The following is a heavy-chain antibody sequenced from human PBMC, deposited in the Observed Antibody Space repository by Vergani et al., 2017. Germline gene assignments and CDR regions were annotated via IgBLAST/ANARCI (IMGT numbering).Heavy chain of an antibody. J-gene: IGHJ6*02. CDR3: TTDPRYCSDGSCYWLRDHHYYGMDV. CDR1: GFSFRNAW. D-gene: IGHD2-15*01. V-gene: IGHV3-15*07. Sequence: EVQLLESGGGLVQPGGSLRLSCAASGFSFRNAWMNWVRRTPGKGLEWVGRIKSTFDRGTTDYAAAVKGRFTISRDDSKNTLFLQMNGLKTEDIGVYYCTTDPRYCSDGSCYWLRDHHYYGMDVWGQGTTVTVSS. CDR2: IKSTFDRGTT.